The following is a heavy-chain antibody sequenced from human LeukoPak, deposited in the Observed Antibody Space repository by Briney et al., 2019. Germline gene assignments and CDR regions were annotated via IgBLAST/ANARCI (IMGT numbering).Heavy chain of an antibody. CDR1: GGSISSYY. J-gene: IGHJ4*02. CDR3: ARLVRVYYDSSGYFDY. V-gene: IGHV4-59*08. CDR2: IYYSGST. D-gene: IGHD3-22*01. Sequence: SETLSLTCTVSGGSISSYYWSRIRQPPGKGLEWIGYIYYSGSTNYNPSLKSRVTISVDTSKNQFSLKLSSVTAADTAVYYCARLVRVYYDSSGYFDYWGQGTLVTVSS.